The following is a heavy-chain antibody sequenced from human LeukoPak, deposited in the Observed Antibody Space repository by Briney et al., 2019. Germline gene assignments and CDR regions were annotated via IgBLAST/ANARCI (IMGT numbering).Heavy chain of an antibody. CDR3: ARVGEMATILGPFDY. J-gene: IGHJ4*02. D-gene: IGHD5-24*01. CDR2: INPNSGGT. V-gene: IGHV1-2*02. CDR1: GYTFTGYY. Sequence: ASVKVSCKASGYTFTGYYMHWVRQAPGQGLEWMGWINPNSGGTNYAQKFQGGVTITADKSTSTAYMELSSLRSEDTAVYYCARVGEMATILGPFDYWGQGTLVTVSS.